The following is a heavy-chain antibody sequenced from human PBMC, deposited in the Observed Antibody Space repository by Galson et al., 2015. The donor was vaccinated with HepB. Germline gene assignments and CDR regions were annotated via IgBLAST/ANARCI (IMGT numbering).Heavy chain of an antibody. J-gene: IGHJ6*02. CDR1: GDSVSNNNAA. D-gene: IGHD1/OR15-1a*01. V-gene: IGHV6-1*01. Sequence: CAISGDSVSNNNAAWNWIRQSPSRGLEWLGRTYYRARWYSDYAPAVRSRITINPDTSKNQFSLQLNSVTPDDSAVYYCGRVSGTIYYYCLDVWGQGTTVTVSS. CDR2: TYYRARWYS. CDR3: GRVSGTIYYYCLDV.